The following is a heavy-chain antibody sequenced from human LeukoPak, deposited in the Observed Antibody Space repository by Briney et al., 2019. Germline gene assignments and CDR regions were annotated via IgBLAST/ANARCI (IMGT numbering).Heavy chain of an antibody. CDR3: ARNYDSSGYRAAFDI. Sequence: GGSLRLSCAASGFTFNTYTMKWVRQAPGRGLEWLSSITRSSSYISYAASVKGRFTISRDNAKNSLYLQMNTLRVEDTAVYYCARNYDSSGYRAAFDIWGQGTMVTVSS. CDR2: ITRSSSYI. J-gene: IGHJ3*02. V-gene: IGHV3-21*06. CDR1: GFTFNTYT. D-gene: IGHD3-22*01.